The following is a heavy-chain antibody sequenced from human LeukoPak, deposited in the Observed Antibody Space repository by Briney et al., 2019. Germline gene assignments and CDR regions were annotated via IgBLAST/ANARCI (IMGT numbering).Heavy chain of an antibody. J-gene: IGHJ4*02. D-gene: IGHD3-22*01. CDR1: GGSISSGDYY. Sequence: SETLSLTCTVSGGSISSGDYYWSWIRQPPGKGLEWIGYIYYSGSTYYNPSLKSRVTISVDTSKNQFSLKLSSVTAADTAVYYCARDFRRYDSSGYCFDYWGQGTLVTVSS. V-gene: IGHV4-30-4*01. CDR2: IYYSGST. CDR3: ARDFRRYDSSGYCFDY.